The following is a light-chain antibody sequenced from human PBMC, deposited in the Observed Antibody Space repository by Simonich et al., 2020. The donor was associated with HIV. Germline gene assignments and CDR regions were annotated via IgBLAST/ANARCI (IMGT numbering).Light chain of an antibody. Sequence: EIVLTQSPATLSSSPGERATLSCRASESVSRYLAWYQQKPGQAPRLLIEGSSSRATGIPDRFSGSGSGTDFTLTISRLEPEDFAVYHCQLYGSLALTFGGGTKVEIK. CDR3: QLYGSLALT. CDR1: ESVSRY. V-gene: IGKV3-20*01. J-gene: IGKJ4*01. CDR2: GSS.